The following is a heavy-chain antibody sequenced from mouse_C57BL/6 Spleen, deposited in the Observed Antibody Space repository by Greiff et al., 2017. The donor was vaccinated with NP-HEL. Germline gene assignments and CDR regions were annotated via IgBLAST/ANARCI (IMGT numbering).Heavy chain of an antibody. Sequence: VQLQQSGAELVRPGASVKLSCTASGFNIKDYYMHWVKQRPEQGLEWIGRIDPEDGDTEYAPKFQGKATMTADTSSNTAYLQLSSLTSEDTAVYYCTTYYGSLYAMDYWGHGTSVTVSS. J-gene: IGHJ4*01. CDR3: TTYYGSLYAMDY. V-gene: IGHV14-1*01. CDR1: GFNIKDYY. D-gene: IGHD1-1*01. CDR2: IDPEDGDT.